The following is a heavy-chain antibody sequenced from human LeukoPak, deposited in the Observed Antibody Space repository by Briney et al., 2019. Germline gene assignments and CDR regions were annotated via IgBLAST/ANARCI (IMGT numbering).Heavy chain of an antibody. CDR1: GFTFSDYY. V-gene: IGHV3-11*01. Sequence: GGSLRLSCAASGFTFSDYYMSWLRQAPGKGLEWVSYISSSGSTIYYADSVKGRFTISRDNAKNSLYLQMNSLRAEDTAVYYCARAFTYYYDSSGYLWGQGTLVTVSS. CDR3: ARAFTYYYDSSGYL. J-gene: IGHJ4*02. D-gene: IGHD3-22*01. CDR2: ISSSGSTI.